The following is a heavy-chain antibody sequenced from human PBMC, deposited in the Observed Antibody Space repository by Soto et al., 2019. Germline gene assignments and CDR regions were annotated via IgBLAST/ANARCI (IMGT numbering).Heavy chain of an antibody. Sequence: ASVKVSCKASGYTFTSYAMHWVRQAPGQRLEWMGWINAGNGNTKYSQKFQGGVTITRDTSASTAYMELSSLRSEDTAVYYCARVKTIAVAGVIDYWGQGTSVTVSS. J-gene: IGHJ4*02. V-gene: IGHV1-3*01. D-gene: IGHD6-19*01. CDR2: INAGNGNT. CDR1: GYTFTSYA. CDR3: ARVKTIAVAGVIDY.